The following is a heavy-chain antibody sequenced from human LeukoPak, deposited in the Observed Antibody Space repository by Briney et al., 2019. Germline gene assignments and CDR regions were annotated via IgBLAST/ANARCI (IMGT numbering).Heavy chain of an antibody. CDR2: IWYDGSNK. J-gene: IGHJ4*02. CDR1: GFTFSSCG. D-gene: IGHD6-13*01. Sequence: PGGSLRLSCAASGFTFSSCGMHWVRQAPGKGLEWVALIWYDGSNKYYADSVKGRFTISRDNSKNTLYLQMNSLRAEDTAVYYCARDMGIPAAAVDYWGQGTLVTVSS. V-gene: IGHV3-33*01. CDR3: ARDMGIPAAAVDY.